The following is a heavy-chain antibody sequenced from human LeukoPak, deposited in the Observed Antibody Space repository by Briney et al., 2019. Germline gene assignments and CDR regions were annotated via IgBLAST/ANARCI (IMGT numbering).Heavy chain of an antibody. V-gene: IGHV3-11*04. CDR1: GGSISYYY. D-gene: IGHD6-6*01. Sequence: LSLTCTVSGGSISYYYWSWIRRPPGKGLEWVSYISSSGSTIYYADSVKGRFTISRDNAKNSLYLQMNSLRAEDTAVYYCAREIIGSSSLPDYWGQGTLVTASS. CDR2: ISSSGSTI. J-gene: IGHJ4*02. CDR3: AREIIGSSSLPDY.